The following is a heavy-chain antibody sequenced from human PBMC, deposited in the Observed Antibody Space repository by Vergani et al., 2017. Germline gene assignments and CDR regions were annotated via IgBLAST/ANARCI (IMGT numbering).Heavy chain of an antibody. CDR2: IFSGYYQI. CDR1: GFSFSTYW. CDR3: ARLGDGYYYHGFDI. V-gene: IGHV5-51*01. D-gene: IGHD3-3*01. Sequence: EVQLVQSGAEVKKPGVSLKISCKCSGFSFSTYWIGCVRQLPAKGRQSMGLIFSGYYQIRSSRSFQGRVTISDDKSISTAYLQWYSLQASDTAMYYCARLGDGYYYHGFDIWGQGTAVTVSS. J-gene: IGHJ3*02.